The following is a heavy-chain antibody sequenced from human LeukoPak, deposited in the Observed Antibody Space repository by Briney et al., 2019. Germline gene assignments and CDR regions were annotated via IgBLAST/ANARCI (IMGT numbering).Heavy chain of an antibody. CDR1: GFTFSDYY. CDR2: ISSSSSYT. D-gene: IGHD1-26*01. V-gene: IGHV3-11*06. CDR3: AREGGEVQGYFDY. Sequence: GGSLRLSCAASGFTFSDYYMSWIRQAPGKGLEWVSYISSSSSYTNYADSVKGRFTISRDNAKNSLHLQMNSLRAEDTAVYYCAREGGEVQGYFDYWGQGTLVTVSS. J-gene: IGHJ4*02.